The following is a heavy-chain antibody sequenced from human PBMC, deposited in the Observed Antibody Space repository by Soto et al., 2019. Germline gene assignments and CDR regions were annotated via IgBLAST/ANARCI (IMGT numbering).Heavy chain of an antibody. CDR1: GYTFTSYG. D-gene: IGHD1-1*01. J-gene: IGHJ4*02. CDR3: ARGRYGDY. CDR2: ISAHNGNT. V-gene: IGHV1-18*01. Sequence: QVHLVQSGAEVKKPGASVKVTCKGSGYTFTSYGITWVRQAPGQGLEWMGWISAHNGNTNYAQKLQGRVTVTRDTSTSTAYMELRSLRSDDTVVYHCARGRYGDYWGQGALVTVSS.